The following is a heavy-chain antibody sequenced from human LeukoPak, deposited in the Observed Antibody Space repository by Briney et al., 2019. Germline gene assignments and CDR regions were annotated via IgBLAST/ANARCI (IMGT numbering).Heavy chain of an antibody. Sequence: SVKVSCKASGGTFSSYAISWVRQAPGQGLEWMGGIIPIFGTANYAQKFQGRVTITADESTSTAYMEPSSLRSEDTAVYYCASGRAVQLEHWFDPWGQGTLVTVSS. V-gene: IGHV1-69*13. CDR2: IIPIFGTA. CDR1: GGTFSSYA. J-gene: IGHJ5*02. CDR3: ASGRAVQLEHWFDP. D-gene: IGHD1-1*01.